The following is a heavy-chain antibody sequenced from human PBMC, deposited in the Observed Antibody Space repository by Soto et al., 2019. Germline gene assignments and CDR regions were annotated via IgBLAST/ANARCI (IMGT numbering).Heavy chain of an antibody. CDR2: ISWNSGTI. Sequence: PGGSLRLSCAASGFTFDDHAMHWVRQGPGKGMEWVSGISWNSGTIDYADSVKGRFTISRDNTKNSLYLQMDSLRREDTALYYCAKDIKGTGWYFGLDLWGQGTTVTVSS. CDR1: GFTFDDHA. V-gene: IGHV3-9*01. D-gene: IGHD6-19*01. J-gene: IGHJ6*02. CDR3: AKDIKGTGWYFGLDL.